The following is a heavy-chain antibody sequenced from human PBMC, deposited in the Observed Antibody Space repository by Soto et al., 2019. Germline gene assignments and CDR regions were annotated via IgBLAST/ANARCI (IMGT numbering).Heavy chain of an antibody. V-gene: IGHV3-30-3*01. D-gene: IGHD2-2*01. CDR2: ISYDCTIT. J-gene: IGHJ6*02. Sequence: GGSLSLSCAASGFTISNYGLHWVCQAPGKGLEWEAVISYDCTITSYADSVKGRFTTHKENSKITLYLQMNSLSSEHTSVYDCATTILGPGSSSSCFSVIFACMDVWGQGTTVTVSS. CDR1: GFTISNYG. CDR3: ATTILGPGSSSSCFSVIFACMDV.